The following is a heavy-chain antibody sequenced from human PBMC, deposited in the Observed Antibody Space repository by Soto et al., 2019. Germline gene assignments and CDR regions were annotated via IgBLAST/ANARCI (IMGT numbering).Heavy chain of an antibody. CDR3: AKAPSVGSGSGSYYYYYYYGMDV. CDR1: GFTYDDYA. Sequence: GGSLRLSCAASGFTYDDYAMHWVRQAPGKGLEWVSGISWNSGSIGYADSVKGRFTISRDNAKNSLYLQMNSLRAEDTALYYCAKAPSVGSGSGSYYYYYYYGMDVWGQGTTVTVSS. V-gene: IGHV3-9*01. J-gene: IGHJ6*02. CDR2: ISWNSGSI. D-gene: IGHD3-10*01.